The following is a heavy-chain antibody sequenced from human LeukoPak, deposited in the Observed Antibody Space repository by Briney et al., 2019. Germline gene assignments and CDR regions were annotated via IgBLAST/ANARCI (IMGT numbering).Heavy chain of an antibody. V-gene: IGHV3-21*01. D-gene: IGHD4/OR15-4a*01. CDR1: GFTFSSYS. CDR3: ARDLLTTDNDY. J-gene: IGHJ4*02. Sequence: GESLKISCAASGFTFSSYSMNWVRQAPGKGLEWVSSISSSSSYIYYADSVKGRFTISRDNAKNTLYLQMNSLRAEDTTVYYCARDLLTTDNDYWGQGTLVTVSS. CDR2: ISSSSSYI.